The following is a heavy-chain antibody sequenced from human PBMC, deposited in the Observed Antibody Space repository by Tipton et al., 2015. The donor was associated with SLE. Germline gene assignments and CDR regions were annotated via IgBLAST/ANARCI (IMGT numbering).Heavy chain of an antibody. V-gene: IGHV1-2*06. CDR1: GYTFTGYY. CDR3: ARDPRVGIAAAEAFDI. CDR2: INPNSGGT. D-gene: IGHD6-13*01. J-gene: IGHJ3*02. Sequence: QLVQSGAEVKKPGASVEVSCKASGYTFTGYYMHWVRQAPGQGLEWMGRINPNSGGTNYAQKFQGRVTMTRDTSISTAYMELSRLRSDDTAVYYCARDPRVGIAAAEAFDIWGQGTMVTVSS.